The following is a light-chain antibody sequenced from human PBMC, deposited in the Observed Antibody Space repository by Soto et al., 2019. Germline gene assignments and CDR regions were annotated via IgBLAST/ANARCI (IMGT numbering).Light chain of an antibody. J-gene: IGLJ1*01. CDR2: DVS. V-gene: IGLV2-11*01. CDR3: CSYAGIYTWV. Sequence: QSALTQPRSVSGSPGQSVTISCTGTSSDVGGYNYVSWYQQHPGKAPKLMIYDVSKRPSGVPDHFSGSKSGNTASLTISGLQAEDEADYYCCSYAGIYTWVFGTGTKLTVL. CDR1: SSDVGGYNY.